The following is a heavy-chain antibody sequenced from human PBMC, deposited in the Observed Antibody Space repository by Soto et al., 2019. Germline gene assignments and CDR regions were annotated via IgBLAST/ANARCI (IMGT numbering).Heavy chain of an antibody. D-gene: IGHD4-17*01. CDR2: ISYDGSNK. Sequence: PGGSLRLSXAASGFTFSSYAMHWVRQAPGKGLEWVAVISYDGSNKYYADSVKGRFTISRDNSKNTLYLQMNSLRAEDTAVYYCARDRYGDYQGAFDYWGQGTLVTVSS. CDR3: ARDRYGDYQGAFDY. J-gene: IGHJ4*02. CDR1: GFTFSSYA. V-gene: IGHV3-30-3*01.